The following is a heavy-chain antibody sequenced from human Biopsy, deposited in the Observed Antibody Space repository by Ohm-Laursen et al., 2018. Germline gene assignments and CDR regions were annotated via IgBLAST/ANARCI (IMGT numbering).Heavy chain of an antibody. D-gene: IGHD3-3*01. J-gene: IGHJ6*02. V-gene: IGHV3-66*01. CDR3: ARASIFGVATSGFYYYGMDV. CDR1: GFTFSAYS. Sequence: SLRLSCTASGFTFSAYSIVWVRQAPGKGLEWASFISSSGVQYHADSVKGRFTISRDNSKNTLYLQMNSLRAEDTAVYYCARASIFGVATSGFYYYGMDVWGQGTTVTVPS. CDR2: ISSSGVQ.